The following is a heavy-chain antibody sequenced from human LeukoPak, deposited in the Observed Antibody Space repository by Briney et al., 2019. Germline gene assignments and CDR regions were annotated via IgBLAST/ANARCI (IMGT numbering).Heavy chain of an antibody. Sequence: SETLSLTCTVSGDSISSFYWSWIRQPAGKGLEWIGRPYPSGTTSYIPSLKSRVTMSLDTSKNQFSLRLSSVTAADTAVYYCARESMVRGVTHFDYWGQGTLVTVSS. CDR1: GDSISSFY. CDR3: ARESMVRGVTHFDY. V-gene: IGHV4-4*07. D-gene: IGHD3-10*01. J-gene: IGHJ4*02. CDR2: PYPSGTT.